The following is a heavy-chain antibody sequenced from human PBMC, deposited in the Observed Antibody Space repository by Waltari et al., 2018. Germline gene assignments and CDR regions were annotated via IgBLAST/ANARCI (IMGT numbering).Heavy chain of an antibody. V-gene: IGHV4-39*02. CDR1: GGSISSGNYY. CDR2: IYADGSP. D-gene: IGHD3-10*01. J-gene: IGHJ5*01. CDR3: ARAGYFYGTGSYSWFEP. Sequence: QLQLQESGPGLVKPSETLALTCSVSGGSISSGNYYWGWIRQPPGRGLEWIGSIYADGSPYYSPSLKSRVAIFVDTSKNQFFLRLDSVTAADTAVYYCARAGYFYGTGSYSWFEPWGQGTLVTVSS.